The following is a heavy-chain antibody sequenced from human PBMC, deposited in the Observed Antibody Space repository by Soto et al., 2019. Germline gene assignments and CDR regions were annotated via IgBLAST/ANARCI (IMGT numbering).Heavy chain of an antibody. D-gene: IGHD4-17*01. V-gene: IGHV4-59*01. CDR1: GGSINYSY. J-gene: IGHJ6*02. CDR2: ISYTGSA. CDR3: ARVNYGDYYYGMVV. Sequence: LSLTCTVSGGSINYSYWTWIRQPPGKGLEWIGYISYTGSANYNASLKSRLTISVDTSKNQFSLELSSVTAADTALYYCARVNYGDYYYGMVVWGQGTTVTVSS.